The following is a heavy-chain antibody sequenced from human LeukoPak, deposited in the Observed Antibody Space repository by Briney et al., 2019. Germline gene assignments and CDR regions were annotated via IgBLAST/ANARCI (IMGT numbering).Heavy chain of an antibody. D-gene: IGHD4-17*01. CDR3: AKATTKYYFDS. J-gene: IGHJ4*02. V-gene: IGHV3-23*01. CDR2: ISGGSSST. Sequence: PGGSLRLSCAASGFTFSSYAMNWVRQAPAKGLEWVSGISGGSSSTNYADSVKGRFTISRDNSKNTLYLQMNSLRADETAVYYCAKATTKYYFDSWGQGTLVTVSS. CDR1: GFTFSSYA.